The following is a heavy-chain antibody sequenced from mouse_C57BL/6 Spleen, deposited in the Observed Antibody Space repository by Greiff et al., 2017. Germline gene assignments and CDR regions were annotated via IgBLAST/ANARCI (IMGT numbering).Heavy chain of an antibody. J-gene: IGHJ1*03. V-gene: IGHV1-19*01. CDR3: ASGELYLLWDFDV. CDR1: GYTFTDYY. Sequence: VQLQQSGPVLVKPGASVKMSCKASGYTFTDYYMNWVKQSHGKSLEWIGVINPYNGGTSYNQKFKGKATLSVDKASSTAYMELNSLTSEDSAVYYCASGELYLLWDFDVWGTGTTVTVSS. D-gene: IGHD2-1*01. CDR2: INPYNGGT.